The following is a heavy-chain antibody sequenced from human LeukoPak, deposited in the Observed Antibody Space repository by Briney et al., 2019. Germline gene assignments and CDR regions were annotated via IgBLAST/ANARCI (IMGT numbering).Heavy chain of an antibody. CDR1: GYTFTSYG. V-gene: IGHV1-2*02. CDR3: ARDPEYYYDSSGYHMGN. CDR2: INPNSGGT. J-gene: IGHJ4*02. D-gene: IGHD3-22*01. Sequence: ASVKVSCKASGYTFTSYGISWVRQAPGQGLEWMGWINPNSGGTNYAQKFQGRVTMIRDTSISTAYMELSRLRSDDTAVYYCARDPEYYYDSSGYHMGNWGQGTLVTVSS.